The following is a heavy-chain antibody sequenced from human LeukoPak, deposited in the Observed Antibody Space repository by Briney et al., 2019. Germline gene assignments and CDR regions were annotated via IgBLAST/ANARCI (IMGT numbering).Heavy chain of an antibody. D-gene: IGHD6-13*01. J-gene: IGHJ4*02. CDR1: GGSISSGGYS. Sequence: SETLSLTCAVSGGSISSGGYSWSWIRQPPGKGLEWIGYIYHSGSTYYNPSLKSRVTISVDTSKNQFSLKLSSVTAADTAVYYCAGGYSSSWVKKFDYWGQGTLVTVSS. CDR3: AGGYSSSWVKKFDY. V-gene: IGHV4-30-2*02. CDR2: IYHSGST.